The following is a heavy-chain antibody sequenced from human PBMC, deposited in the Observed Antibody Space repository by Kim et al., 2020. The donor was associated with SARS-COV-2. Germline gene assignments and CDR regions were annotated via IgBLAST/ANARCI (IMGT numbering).Heavy chain of an antibody. V-gene: IGHV4-34*01. Sequence: SETLSLTCAVYGGSLRGYYWSWIRQSQGKGLEWIGEINYTGNTNYNPSLKSRVTIFRDTSMNQFSLRLRSVTAADTAVYFCARGKLELRMSDSWGQGTLVTVSS. CDR1: GGSLRGYY. CDR3: ARGKLELRMSDS. J-gene: IGHJ4*02. CDR2: INYTGNT. D-gene: IGHD1-7*01.